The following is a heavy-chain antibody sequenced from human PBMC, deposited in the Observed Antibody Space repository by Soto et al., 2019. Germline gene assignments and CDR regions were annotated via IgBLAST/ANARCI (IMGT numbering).Heavy chain of an antibody. CDR1: EFTFSGSA. J-gene: IGHJ4*02. V-gene: IGHV3-73*01. CDR2: IRSKANSYAT. Sequence: GRSLRLSCASAEFTFSGSAMHWVRQASGKGLEWVGRIRSKANSYATAYAASVKGRFTISRDDSKNTAYLQMNSLKTEDTAVYYCTTDLIVVVPAAMQNDYWGQGTLVTVSS. CDR3: TTDLIVVVPAAMQNDY. D-gene: IGHD2-2*01.